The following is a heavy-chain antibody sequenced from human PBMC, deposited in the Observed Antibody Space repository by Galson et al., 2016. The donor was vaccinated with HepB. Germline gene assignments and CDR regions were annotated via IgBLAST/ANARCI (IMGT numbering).Heavy chain of an antibody. D-gene: IGHD3-22*01. CDR2: INTDESTI. J-gene: IGHJ6*02. CDR1: GFTFEKYW. CDR3: ARDSYDSSGYPRDHYYYYGMDG. Sequence: SLRLSCAVSGFTFEKYWMHWVRQAPGQGLVWVSRINTDESTINYAESVKGRFTISRDNAKNTLYLQMNSLRAEDTAVYYCARDSYDSSGYPRDHYYYYGMDGWGQGTTVTVSS. V-gene: IGHV3-74*01.